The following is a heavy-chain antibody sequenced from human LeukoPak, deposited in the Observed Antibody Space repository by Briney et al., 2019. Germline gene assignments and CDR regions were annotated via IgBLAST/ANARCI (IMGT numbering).Heavy chain of an antibody. Sequence: SVKVSCKASGGTFSSYAISWVRQAPGQGLEWMGRIIPILGIANYAQKFQGRVTITADKSTSTAYMELSSLRSEDTAVYYCAREERLRAAAAADAFDIWGQGTMVTVSS. CDR2: IIPILGIA. J-gene: IGHJ3*02. CDR1: GGTFSSYA. CDR3: AREERLRAAAAADAFDI. V-gene: IGHV1-69*04. D-gene: IGHD6-13*01.